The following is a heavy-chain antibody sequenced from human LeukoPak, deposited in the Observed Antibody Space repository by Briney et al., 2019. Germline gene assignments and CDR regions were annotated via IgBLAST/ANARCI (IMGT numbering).Heavy chain of an antibody. CDR3: AREVQAYYYDSSGYYLDY. J-gene: IGHJ4*02. D-gene: IGHD3-22*01. V-gene: IGHV4-31*03. Sequence: SETLSLTCTVSGGSISSGGYYWSWIRQHPGKGLEWIGYIYYSGSTYYNPSLKSRVTISVDTSKNQFSLKLSSVTAADTAVYYCAREVQAYYYDSSGYYLDYWGQGTLVTVFS. CDR2: IYYSGST. CDR1: GGSISSGGYY.